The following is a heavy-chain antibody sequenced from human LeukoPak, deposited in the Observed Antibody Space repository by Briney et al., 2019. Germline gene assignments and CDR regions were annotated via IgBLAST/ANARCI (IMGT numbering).Heavy chain of an antibody. CDR3: ARDGDIVVVPAAPPRGNFDC. Sequence: GGSLRLSCAASGFTFSDYYMSWIRPAPGRGREWVSYISSSGSTIYYADSVKGRFTISRDNAENSLYLQMNSLRAEDTAVYYCARDGDIVVVPAAPPRGNFDCWGQGTLVTVSS. CDR2: ISSSGSTI. J-gene: IGHJ4*02. V-gene: IGHV3-11*01. D-gene: IGHD2-2*01. CDR1: GFTFSDYY.